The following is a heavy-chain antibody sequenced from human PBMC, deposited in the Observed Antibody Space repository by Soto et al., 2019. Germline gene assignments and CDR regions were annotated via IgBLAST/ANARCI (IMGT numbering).Heavy chain of an antibody. CDR2: ISAYNGNT. J-gene: IGHJ3*02. D-gene: IGHD2-15*01. V-gene: IGHV1-18*01. CDR1: GYTFTSYG. CDR3: ARSIIGYCSGGSCYAYFDI. Sequence: QVQLVQSGAEVKKPGASVKVSCKASGYTFTSYGISWVRQAPGQGLEWMGWISAYNGNTNYAQKLQGRVTMTTDTSTSTADMELRRLRSDDTAVYYCARSIIGYCSGGSCYAYFDIWGQGTMVTVSS.